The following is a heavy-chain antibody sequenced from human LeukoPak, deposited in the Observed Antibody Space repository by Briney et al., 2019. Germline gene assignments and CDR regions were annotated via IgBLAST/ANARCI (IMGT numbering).Heavy chain of an antibody. D-gene: IGHD2-2*01. CDR1: GFTFSDYY. CDR3: ARDRSGYCSSTSCSIPY. J-gene: IGHJ4*02. Sequence: GGSLRLSCAASGFTFSDYYMSWIRQAPGKGLEWVSYISSSGSTIYYADSVKGRFTISRDNAKNSLYLQMNSLRAEDTAVYYCARDRSGYCSSTSCSIPYWGQGTLVTVSP. V-gene: IGHV3-11*04. CDR2: ISSSGSTI.